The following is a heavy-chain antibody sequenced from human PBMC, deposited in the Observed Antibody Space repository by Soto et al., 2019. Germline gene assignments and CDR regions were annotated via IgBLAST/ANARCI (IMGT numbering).Heavy chain of an antibody. CDR1: GGTFSSYA. J-gene: IGHJ4*02. D-gene: IGHD4-17*01. Sequence: QVQLVQSGAEVKKPGSSVKVSCKASGGTFSSYAISWVRQAPGQGLEWMGGIIPIFGTANYAQKFQGRVTITADEATSTAYMVLSSLRSEGTAVYYCARSAFPTVTSTRPFDYRGQGTLVTVSS. CDR2: IIPIFGTA. CDR3: ARSAFPTVTSTRPFDY. V-gene: IGHV1-69*01.